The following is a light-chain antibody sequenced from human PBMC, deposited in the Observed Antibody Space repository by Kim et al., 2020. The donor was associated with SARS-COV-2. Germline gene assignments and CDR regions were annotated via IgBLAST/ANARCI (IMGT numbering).Light chain of an antibody. J-gene: IGLJ1*01. CDR3: QSYDTSLTGFV. Sequence: QRVTLSCTGSSSNIEAGYYLHWYQHLPGTVPKLLIFGNTNRPSGVPDRFSGSKSGTSASLAITGLQAEDEADYYCQSYDTSLTGFVFGTGTKVTVL. CDR2: GNT. V-gene: IGLV1-40*01. CDR1: SSNIEAGYY.